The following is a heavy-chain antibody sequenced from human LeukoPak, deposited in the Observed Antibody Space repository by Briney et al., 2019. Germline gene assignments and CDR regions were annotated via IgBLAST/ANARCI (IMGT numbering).Heavy chain of an antibody. CDR1: GGSISSYY. J-gene: IGHJ4*02. CDR3: AREKYCSGGSCWYFDY. V-gene: IGHV4-59*01. Sequence: SETLSLTCTVSGGSISSYYWSWIGQPPGKGLEWIGYIYYSGSTNYNPSLKSRVTISVDTSKNQFSLKLSSVTAADTAVYYCAREKYCSGGSCWYFDYWGQGTLVTVSS. CDR2: IYYSGST. D-gene: IGHD2-15*01.